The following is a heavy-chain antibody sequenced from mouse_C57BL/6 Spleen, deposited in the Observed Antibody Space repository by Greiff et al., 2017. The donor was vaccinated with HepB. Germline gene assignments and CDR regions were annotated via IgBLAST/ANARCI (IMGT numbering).Heavy chain of an antibody. Sequence: VKLQQPGAELVRPGSSVKLSCKASGYTFTSYWMHWVKQRPIQGLEWIGNIDPSDSETHYNQKFKDKATLTVDKSSSTAYMQLSSLTSEDSAVYYCAREGNSSGYAMDYWGQGTSVTVSS. D-gene: IGHD3-2*02. CDR1: GYTFTSYW. V-gene: IGHV1-52*01. CDR3: AREGNSSGYAMDY. J-gene: IGHJ4*01. CDR2: IDPSDSET.